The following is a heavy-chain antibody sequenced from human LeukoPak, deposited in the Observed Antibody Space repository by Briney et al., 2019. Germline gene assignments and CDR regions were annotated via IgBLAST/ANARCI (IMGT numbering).Heavy chain of an antibody. CDR2: IYHSGST. D-gene: IGHD6-13*01. J-gene: IGHJ5*02. V-gene: IGHV4-4*02. Sequence: SGTLSLTCAVSGGSISSSNWWSWVRQPPGKGLEWIGEIYHSGSTNYNPSLKSRVTISVDKSKNQFSLKLSSVTAADTAVYYCARMGYSSSWGRANWFDPWGQGTLVTVSS. CDR1: GGSISSSNW. CDR3: ARMGYSSSWGRANWFDP.